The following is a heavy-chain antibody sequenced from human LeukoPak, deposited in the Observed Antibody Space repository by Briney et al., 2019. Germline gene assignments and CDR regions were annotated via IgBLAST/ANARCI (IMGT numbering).Heavy chain of an antibody. CDR3: ARDSLYGGFYLGAFDI. D-gene: IGHD2-8*01. Sequence: GGSLRLSCAASGFTVSSNYMSWVRQVPGKGLEWVSVIYSDGSTYYEASVKGKFTISRDSSKNTVYLQMNSLRAEDTAVYYCARDSLYGGFYLGAFDIWGQGTMVTVSS. J-gene: IGHJ3*02. CDR1: GFTVSSNY. CDR2: IYSDGST. V-gene: IGHV3-66*01.